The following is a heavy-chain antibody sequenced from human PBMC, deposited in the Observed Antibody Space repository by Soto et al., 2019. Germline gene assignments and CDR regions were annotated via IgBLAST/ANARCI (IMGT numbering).Heavy chain of an antibody. CDR1: GFIFSSSA. V-gene: IGHV3-23*01. Sequence: GGSLRLACVASGFIFSSSAMSWVRQAPGKGLEWVSAISGGGGATFYADSVKGRFTISRDNSKSTLYVQMHSLRAEDTAVYYCPKESASSWVRGQGTVVTGSS. CDR2: ISGGGGAT. D-gene: IGHD6-13*01. J-gene: IGHJ4*02. CDR3: PKESASSWV.